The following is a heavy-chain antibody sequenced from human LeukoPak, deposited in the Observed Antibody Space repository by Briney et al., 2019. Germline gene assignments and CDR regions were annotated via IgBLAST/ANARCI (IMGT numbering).Heavy chain of an antibody. D-gene: IGHD5-24*01. CDR2: ISDSGGST. J-gene: IGHJ4*02. CDR1: GFTFSSYA. V-gene: IGHV3-23*01. Sequence: PGGSLRLSCAASGFTFSSYAMSWVRQAPGQGLEWVSAISDSGGSTYYADSVKGRFTISRDKSKNTVYPQMNSLRAEDTAVYYCAKERGYGYNHIDYWGQGTLVTVSS. CDR3: AKERGYGYNHIDY.